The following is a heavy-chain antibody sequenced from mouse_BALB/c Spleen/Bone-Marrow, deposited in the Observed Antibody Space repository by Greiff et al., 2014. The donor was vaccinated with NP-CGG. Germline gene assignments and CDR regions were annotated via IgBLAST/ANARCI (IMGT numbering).Heavy chain of an antibody. J-gene: IGHJ2*01. V-gene: IGHV7-3*02. Sequence: EVQGVESGGALVQPGGSLRLSCATSGFTFTDYYMNWVRQPPGTALEWLGFIRNKANGYTTEYSASVKGRFTISRDNSQSILYLQMNTLRAEDSATYYCARDKGRVFFDYWGQGTTLTVSS. CDR1: GFTFTDYY. CDR3: ARDKGRVFFDY. CDR2: IRNKANGYTT.